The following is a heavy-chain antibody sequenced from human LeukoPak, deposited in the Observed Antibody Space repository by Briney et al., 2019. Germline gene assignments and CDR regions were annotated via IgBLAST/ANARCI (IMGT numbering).Heavy chain of an antibody. CDR1: GGSITSYY. D-gene: IGHD2-2*02. CDR2: IYYSGST. CDR3: AGTYCSSTSCYTGVVDYYYGMDV. V-gene: IGHV4-59*01. Sequence: PSETLSLTCTVSGGSITSYYWSWIRQPPGKGLEWIGYIYYSGSTNYNPSLKSRVTISVDTSKNQFSLKLSSVTAADTAVYYCAGTYCSSTSCYTGVVDYYYGMDVWGQGTTVTVSS. J-gene: IGHJ6*02.